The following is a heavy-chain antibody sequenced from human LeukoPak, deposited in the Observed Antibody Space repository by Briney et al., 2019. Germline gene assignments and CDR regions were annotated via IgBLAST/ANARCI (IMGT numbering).Heavy chain of an antibody. J-gene: IGHJ3*02. CDR3: ARGFPDYGGNPPTDAFDI. CDR1: GGSISSSSYY. D-gene: IGHD4-23*01. Sequence: ASETLSLTCTVSGGSISSSSYYWGWIRQHPGKGLEWIGYIYYSGSTYYNPSLKSRVTISVDTSKNQFSLKLSSVTAADTAVYYCARGFPDYGGNPPTDAFDIWGQGTMVTVSS. V-gene: IGHV4-31*03. CDR2: IYYSGST.